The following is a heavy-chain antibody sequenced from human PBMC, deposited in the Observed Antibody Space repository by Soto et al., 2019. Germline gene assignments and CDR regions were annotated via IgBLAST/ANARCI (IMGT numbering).Heavy chain of an antibody. V-gene: IGHV3-23*01. D-gene: IGHD3-10*01. CDR1: GFTFSSYA. CDR2: ISGSGGST. CDR3: AKDQSSGQYYYYYGMDV. Sequence: PGGALRLSCAASGFTFSSYAMSWVRQAPGKGLEWVSAISGSGGSTYYADSVKGRFTISRDNSKNTLYLQMNSLRAEDTAVYYCAKDQSSGQYYYYYGMDVWGQGTTVTVSS. J-gene: IGHJ6*02.